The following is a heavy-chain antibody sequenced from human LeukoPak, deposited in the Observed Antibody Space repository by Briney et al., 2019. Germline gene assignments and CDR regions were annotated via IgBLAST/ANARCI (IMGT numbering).Heavy chain of an antibody. CDR3: ARDVSWFGELTAIDL. Sequence: PGFSLRLSCAASGFTFNRHSMKWVRQAPGKGLEGVACISRDGYYMYYADSVKGRCTISRDSAKNSVYLQIHSLRAEDTAVYYCARDVSWFGELTAIDLWGQGTLVTVSS. J-gene: IGHJ4*02. V-gene: IGHV3-21*01. D-gene: IGHD3-10*01. CDR2: ISRDGYYM. CDR1: GFTFNRHS.